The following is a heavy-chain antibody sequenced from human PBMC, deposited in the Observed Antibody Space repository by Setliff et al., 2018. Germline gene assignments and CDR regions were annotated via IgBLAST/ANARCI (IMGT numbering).Heavy chain of an antibody. D-gene: IGHD2-2*01. CDR2: ISTYTGKT. Sequence: ASVKVSCKASGYTFSTYGISWVRQAPGQGPEWMGMISTYTGKTSYAQKFQGRVTMTTDTSTGTGYMELRSLRSDDTAVYFCARFGGSCSSSSCYASGLWGQGTMVTVS. CDR1: GYTFSTYG. CDR3: ARFGGSCSSSSCYASGL. V-gene: IGHV1-18*01. J-gene: IGHJ3*01.